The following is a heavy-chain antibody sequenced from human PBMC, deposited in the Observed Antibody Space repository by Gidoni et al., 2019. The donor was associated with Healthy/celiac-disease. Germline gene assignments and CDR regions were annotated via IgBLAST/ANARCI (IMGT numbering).Heavy chain of an antibody. Sequence: EVQLLESGGGLVQPGGSLRLSCAASGFTFSSYAMRWVRQAPGKGLEWVSAISGSGGSTYYADSVKGRLTISRDNSKNTLYLQMNSLRAEDTAVYYCAKDQVTYYDFWSGPGLGFDYWGQGTLVTVSS. CDR1: GFTFSSYA. D-gene: IGHD3-3*01. CDR3: AKDQVTYYDFWSGPGLGFDY. V-gene: IGHV3-23*01. CDR2: ISGSGGST. J-gene: IGHJ4*02.